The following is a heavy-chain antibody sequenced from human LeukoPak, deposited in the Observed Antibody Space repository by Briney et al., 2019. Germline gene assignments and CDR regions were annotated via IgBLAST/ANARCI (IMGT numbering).Heavy chain of an antibody. CDR1: GGSVSSGTYY. CDR3: AGAPNTAYFDF. J-gene: IGHJ4*02. V-gene: IGHV4-61*01. CDR2: TYYTGST. Sequence: SETLSLTCTVSGGSVSSGTYYWTWIRQSPGKGLEWIGYTYYTGSTEYSPSLKSRVSISVDPFKNQFSLELSAVSAADTAMYYCAGAPNTAYFDFWGQGTQATVSS.